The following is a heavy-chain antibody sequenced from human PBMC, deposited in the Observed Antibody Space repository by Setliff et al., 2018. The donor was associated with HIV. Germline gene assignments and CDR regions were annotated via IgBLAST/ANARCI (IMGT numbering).Heavy chain of an antibody. CDR3: TKNLYSSRWSPLDY. Sequence: LRLSCAASGFPFSSYGMHWVRQAPGKGLEWVAVIWYDGSNKYYADSVKGRFTISRDNSKNTLYLQMDSLRAEDTAVYYCTKNLYSSRWSPLDYWGQGTLVTVSS. V-gene: IGHV3-33*06. CDR1: GFPFSSYG. CDR2: IWYDGSNK. J-gene: IGHJ4*02. D-gene: IGHD6-13*01.